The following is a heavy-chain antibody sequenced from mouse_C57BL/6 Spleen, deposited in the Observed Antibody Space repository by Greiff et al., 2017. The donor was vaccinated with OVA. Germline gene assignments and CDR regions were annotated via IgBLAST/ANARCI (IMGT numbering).Heavy chain of an antibody. J-gene: IGHJ4*01. CDR3: ARSGESTMITDYYAMDY. V-gene: IGHV1-19*01. D-gene: IGHD2-4*01. CDR2: INPYNGGT. Sequence: EVQLQQSGPVLVKPGASVKMSCKASGYTFTDYYMNWVKQSHGKSLEWIGVINPYNGGTSYNQKFKGKATLTVDKSSSTAYMELNSLTSEDSAVYYCARSGESTMITDYYAMDYWGQGTSVTVSS. CDR1: GYTFTDYY.